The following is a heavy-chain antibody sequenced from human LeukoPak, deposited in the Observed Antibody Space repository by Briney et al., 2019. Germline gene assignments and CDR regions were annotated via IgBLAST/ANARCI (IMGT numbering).Heavy chain of an antibody. D-gene: IGHD3-10*01. V-gene: IGHV1-8*01. Sequence: ASVKVSCKASGYPFTSYDINWVRQAPGQGLEWMGWMNPNSGNTGYAQKFQGRVTMTRNTSISTAYMELSSLRSEDTAVYYCARGSTNYYGSGSYYPPSNWFDPWGQGTLVTVSS. CDR1: GYPFTSYD. CDR2: MNPNSGNT. J-gene: IGHJ5*02. CDR3: ARGSTNYYGSGSYYPPSNWFDP.